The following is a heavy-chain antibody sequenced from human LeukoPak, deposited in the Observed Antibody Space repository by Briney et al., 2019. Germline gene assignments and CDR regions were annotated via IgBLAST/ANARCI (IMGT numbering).Heavy chain of an antibody. CDR1: GFTFSTHS. V-gene: IGHV3-21*01. Sequence: PGGSLRLSCAASGFTFSTHSMSWVRQSPGKGLEWVSSISSGSSHIYYADSMKGRFTISRDNAKNSLFLQMNSLRAEDTAVYYCARAGSRYYYYYYGMDVWGQGTTVTVSS. CDR2: ISSGSSHI. CDR3: ARAGSRYYYYYYGMDV. J-gene: IGHJ6*02.